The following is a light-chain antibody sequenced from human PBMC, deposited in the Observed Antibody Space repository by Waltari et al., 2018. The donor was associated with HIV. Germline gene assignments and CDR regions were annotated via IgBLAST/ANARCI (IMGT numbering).Light chain of an antibody. CDR3: QSYDRSLSGVI. J-gene: IGLJ2*01. V-gene: IGLV1-40*01. CDR1: TSNIGAGYD. CDR2: GDG. Sequence: QSVLTQPPSVSGAPGQRVTISCTGNTSNIGAGYDVHWYQQLPGTAPKLLIYGDGNRPSGVPDRFSGFTSGTSASLAITGLRAEDECDYYCQSYDRSLSGVIFGGGTKLTVL.